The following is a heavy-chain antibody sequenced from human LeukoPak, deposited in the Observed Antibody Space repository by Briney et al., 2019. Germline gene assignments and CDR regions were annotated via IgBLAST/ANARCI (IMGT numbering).Heavy chain of an antibody. J-gene: IGHJ4*02. CDR2: IYHSGST. Sequence: SGTLSLTCAVSGGSISSSYWWSWIRQPPGKGLEWIGEIYHSGSTYYNPSLKSRVTISVDTSKNQFSLKLSSVTAADTAVYYCARDLGAYYYGSSGFFDYWGQGTLVTVSS. D-gene: IGHD3-22*01. CDR1: GGSISSSYW. V-gene: IGHV4-4*02. CDR3: ARDLGAYYYGSSGFFDY.